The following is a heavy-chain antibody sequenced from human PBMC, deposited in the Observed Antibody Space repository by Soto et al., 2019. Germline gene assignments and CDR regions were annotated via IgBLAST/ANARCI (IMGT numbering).Heavy chain of an antibody. J-gene: IGHJ3*02. CDR3: ARDREATAGTNAFDI. D-gene: IGHD6-13*01. CDR2: ISSSGSYI. V-gene: IGHV3-21*01. CDR1: GFNFFTYN. Sequence: EVQLVDSGGGLVKPGGSLRLSCAASGFNFFTYNMNWVRQAPGRGLEWVSFISSSGSYIYYADSVKGRFTISRDNAKNSVYLQMNSLRVEDTAVYYCARDREATAGTNAFDIWGQWTMVTVSS.